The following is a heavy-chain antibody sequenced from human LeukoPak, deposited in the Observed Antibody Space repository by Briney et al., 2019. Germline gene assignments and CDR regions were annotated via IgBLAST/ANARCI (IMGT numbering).Heavy chain of an antibody. V-gene: IGHV4-4*02. D-gene: IGHD3-16*02. CDR1: GGSISSSNW. CDR2: IYHSGST. Sequence: SETLSLTCAVSGGSISSSNWWSWVRQPPGKGLEWIGEIYHSGSTNYNPSLKSRVTISVDKSKNQFSLKLSSVTAADTAVYYCARDLPGDYVWGSYRHDAFDIWGQGTMVTVSS. CDR3: ARDLPGDYVWGSYRHDAFDI. J-gene: IGHJ3*02.